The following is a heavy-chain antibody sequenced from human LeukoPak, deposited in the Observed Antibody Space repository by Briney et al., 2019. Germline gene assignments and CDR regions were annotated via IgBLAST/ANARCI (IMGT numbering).Heavy chain of an antibody. CDR1: GYSISSGYF. CDR2: IYHSGGS. CDR3: ARGELLLDAFDI. Sequence: KTSETLSLTCTVSGYSISSGYFWGWIRQPPGKGLEWIGSIYHSGGSYYNPSLNSRVTISVDTSKNQFSLKLSSVTAADTAVYYCARGELLLDAFDIWGQGTMVTVS. J-gene: IGHJ3*02. D-gene: IGHD1-26*01. V-gene: IGHV4-38-2*02.